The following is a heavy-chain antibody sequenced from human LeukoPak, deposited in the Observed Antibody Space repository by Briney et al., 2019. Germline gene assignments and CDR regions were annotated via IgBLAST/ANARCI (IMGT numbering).Heavy chain of an antibody. D-gene: IGHD1-26*01. CDR3: ARIHVGNWFHP. CDR2: IYYSGST. CDR1: GGSISSSSYY. Sequence: SETLSLTCTVSGGSISSSSYYWGGLRQPPGKGLEWIGSIYYSGSTYYNPSLKSRVTISVDTSKNQFSLKLSSVTAADTAVYYCARIHVGNWFHPWGQGTRVTVP. V-gene: IGHV4-39*07. J-gene: IGHJ5*02.